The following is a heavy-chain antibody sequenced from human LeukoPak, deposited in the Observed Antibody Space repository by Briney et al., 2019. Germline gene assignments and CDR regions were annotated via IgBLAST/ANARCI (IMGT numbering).Heavy chain of an antibody. CDR1: GFTFSSYG. D-gene: IGHD1-26*01. CDR3: ARGAIVGATNYYFDY. J-gene: IGHJ4*02. V-gene: IGHV3-23*01. CDR2: ISGSGGGT. Sequence: GGSLRLSCAASGFTFSSYGMSWVRQAPGKGLEWVSAISGSGGGTYYADSVKGRFTISRDNSKNTLYLQMNSLRAEDTAVYYCARGAIVGATNYYFDYWGQGTLVTVSS.